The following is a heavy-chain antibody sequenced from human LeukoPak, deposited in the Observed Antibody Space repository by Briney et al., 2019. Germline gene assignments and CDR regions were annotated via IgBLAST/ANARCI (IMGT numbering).Heavy chain of an antibody. CDR2: INHSGNT. CDR3: ASTPDYGDNDY. CDR1: GRSFSNYY. Sequence: SETLSLTCAVYGRSFSNYYWSWIRPPPGKGLEWIGEINHSGNTNYNPSLKSRVTISVDTSRNQFSLKLSSVTAADTAVYYCASTPDYGDNDYWGQGTLVTVSS. V-gene: IGHV4-34*01. D-gene: IGHD4-17*01. J-gene: IGHJ4*02.